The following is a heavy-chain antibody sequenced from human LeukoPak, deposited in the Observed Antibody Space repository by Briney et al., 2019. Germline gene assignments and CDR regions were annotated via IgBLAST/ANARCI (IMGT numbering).Heavy chain of an antibody. Sequence: ASVKVSCKASGYTFTGYYMHWVRQAPGQGLEWMGWINPNSGGTNYAQKFQGRVTMTRDTSISTAYMELSRLRSDDTAVYYCARVGGSGSYFGFDPWGQGTLVTVPS. CDR1: GYTFTGYY. CDR2: INPNSGGT. J-gene: IGHJ5*02. V-gene: IGHV1-2*02. CDR3: ARVGGSGSYFGFDP. D-gene: IGHD3-10*01.